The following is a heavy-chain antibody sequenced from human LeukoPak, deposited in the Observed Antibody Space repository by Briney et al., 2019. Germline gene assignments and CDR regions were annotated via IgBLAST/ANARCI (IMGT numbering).Heavy chain of an antibody. Sequence: ASVKVSCKASGYTFTSYDINWVRQATGQGLEWMGWMNPNSGNTGYAQKFQGRVTMTRNTSISTAYMELSRLRSDDTAMYYCARSSGWKYNIDYWGQGTLVTVSS. D-gene: IGHD6-19*01. CDR1: GYTFTSYD. CDR3: ARSSGWKYNIDY. V-gene: IGHV1-8*01. CDR2: MNPNSGNT. J-gene: IGHJ4*02.